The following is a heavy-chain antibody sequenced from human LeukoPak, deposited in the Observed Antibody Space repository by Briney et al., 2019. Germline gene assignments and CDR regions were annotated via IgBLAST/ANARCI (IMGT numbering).Heavy chain of an antibody. V-gene: IGHV4-34*01. CDR1: GGSFSGYY. Sequence: SETLSLTCAVYGGSFSGYYWSWIRQPPGKGLEWIGEINHSGSTNYNPSLKSRVTISVDTSKNQFSLKLSSVTAADTAVYYCARGRRGMVRGVIDYWGQGTLVIVSS. J-gene: IGHJ4*02. D-gene: IGHD3-10*01. CDR3: ARGRRGMVRGVIDY. CDR2: INHSGST.